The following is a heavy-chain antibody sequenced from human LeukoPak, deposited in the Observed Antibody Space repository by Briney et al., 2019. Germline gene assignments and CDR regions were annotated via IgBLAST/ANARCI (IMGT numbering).Heavy chain of an antibody. CDR2: ISVNNGNT. CDR3: QRIDY. D-gene: IGHD2-2*01. Sequence: ASVKVSCKASGYAFTSYGISWVRHAPGQGLEWMGWISVNNGNTHYAQKFQGRVTMTTDTSTSTAYMEVRSLSSDDTAVYYCQRIDYWGQGTLVTVSS. J-gene: IGHJ4*02. V-gene: IGHV1-18*01. CDR1: GYAFTSYG.